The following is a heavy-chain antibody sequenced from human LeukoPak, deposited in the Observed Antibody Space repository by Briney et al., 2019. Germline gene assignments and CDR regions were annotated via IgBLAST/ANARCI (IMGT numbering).Heavy chain of an antibody. CDR1: GYTFTGYY. CDR3: ARAPLRYSSSWYFDY. Sequence: GASVKVSCKASGYTFTGYYMNWVRQAPGQGLEWMGGIIPIFGTANYAQKFQGRVTITADKSTSTAYMELSSLRSEDTAVYYCARAPLRYSSSWYFDYWGQGTLVTVSS. V-gene: IGHV1-69*06. D-gene: IGHD6-13*01. J-gene: IGHJ4*02. CDR2: IIPIFGTA.